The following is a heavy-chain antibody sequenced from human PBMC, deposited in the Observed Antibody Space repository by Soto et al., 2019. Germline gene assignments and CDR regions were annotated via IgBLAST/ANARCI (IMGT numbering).Heavy chain of an antibody. V-gene: IGHV3-43*01. Sequence: GGSLRLSCAASGFTFDDYTMHWVRQAPGKGLEWVSLISWDGGSTYYADSVKGRFTISRDNSKNSLYLQMNSLRTEDTALYYCAKDTGQGYCSGGSCYYFDAFDIWGQGTMVTVSS. CDR2: ISWDGGST. CDR1: GFTFDDYT. D-gene: IGHD2-15*01. J-gene: IGHJ3*02. CDR3: AKDTGQGYCSGGSCYYFDAFDI.